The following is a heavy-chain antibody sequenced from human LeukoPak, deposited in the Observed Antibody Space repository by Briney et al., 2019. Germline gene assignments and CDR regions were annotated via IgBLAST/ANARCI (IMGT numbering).Heavy chain of an antibody. Sequence: SETLSLTRTVSGGSISSYYWSWIRQPPGKGLEWIGYIYYSGSTNYNPSLKSRVTISVDTSKDQFSLKLSSVTAADTAVYYCARLYYGGNSDWFDPWGQGTLVTVSS. J-gene: IGHJ5*02. V-gene: IGHV4-59*01. CDR1: GGSISSYY. D-gene: IGHD4-23*01. CDR3: ARLYYGGNSDWFDP. CDR2: IYYSGST.